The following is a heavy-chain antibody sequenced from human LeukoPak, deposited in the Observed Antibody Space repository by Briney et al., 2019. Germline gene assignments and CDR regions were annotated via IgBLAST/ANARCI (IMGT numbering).Heavy chain of an antibody. V-gene: IGHV3-11*06. CDR1: GFTFSDYY. J-gene: IGHJ4*02. D-gene: IGHD3-22*01. CDR3: ARALDYYDSSGYYPFDY. CDR2: ISSSSSYT. Sequence: GGSLRLSCAASGFTFSDYYMSWIRQAPGKGLEWVSYISSSSSYTNYADSVKGRSTISRDNAKNSLYLQMNSLRAEDTAVYYCARALDYYDSSGYYPFDYWGQGTLVTVSS.